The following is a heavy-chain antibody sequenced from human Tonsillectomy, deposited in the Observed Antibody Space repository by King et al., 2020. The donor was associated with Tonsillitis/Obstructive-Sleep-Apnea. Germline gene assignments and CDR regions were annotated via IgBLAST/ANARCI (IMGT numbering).Heavy chain of an antibody. D-gene: IGHD2-2*02. Sequence: QLVQSGAEVKKPGASVKVSCKASGYTFTSYYMHWVRQAPGQGLEWMGIINPRGGSTSYARKFQGRVTMTRDTSTSTVYMELSSLRSEDTAVYYCARGEDIVVVPAAIGYYYWGQGTLVTVSS. V-gene: IGHV1-46*01. J-gene: IGHJ4*02. CDR3: ARGEDIVVVPAAIGYYY. CDR2: INPRGGST. CDR1: GYTFTSYY.